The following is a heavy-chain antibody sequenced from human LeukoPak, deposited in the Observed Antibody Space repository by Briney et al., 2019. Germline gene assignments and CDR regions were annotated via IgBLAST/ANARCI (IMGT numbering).Heavy chain of an antibody. CDR1: RFTFGTYG. J-gene: IGHJ4*02. D-gene: IGHD3-22*01. V-gene: IGHV3-23*01. Sequence: PGGSLLVPCAASRFTFGTYGMTWVRQAPGKGLEWVSGINGNGGSTYYADSVKGRFTISRDNSENTLYLQMNSLRAEDTAVYYCAKVYYFDTSGYLPTFDHWGQGTVDTVSS. CDR3: AKVYYFDTSGYLPTFDH. CDR2: INGNGGST.